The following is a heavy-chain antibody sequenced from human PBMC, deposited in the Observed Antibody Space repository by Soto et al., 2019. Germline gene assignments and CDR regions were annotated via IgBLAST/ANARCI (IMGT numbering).Heavy chain of an antibody. CDR2: ISNSGSTI. CDR1: GFTFSDYY. J-gene: IGHJ6*02. V-gene: IGHV3-11*04. CDR3: ARAENYYYGMDV. Sequence: GGSLGLSCSASGFTFSDYYMSWIRQAPGKGLQWVSYISNSGSTIKYADSVKGRFTISRDKAKKSLYLQMNSLRNEDTAVYYCARAENYYYGMDVWGQGTTVTVSS.